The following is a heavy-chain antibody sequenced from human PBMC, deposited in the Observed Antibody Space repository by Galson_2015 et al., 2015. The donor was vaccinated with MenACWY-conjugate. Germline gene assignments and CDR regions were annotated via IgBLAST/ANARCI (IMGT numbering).Heavy chain of an antibody. Sequence: SLRLSCAASGFPFYSYWMTWVRQAPGKGLEWVANIKPDGSEQYYGDSVRGRFTISRDNAKNSVFLQMNSLRPEDTAVYYCVRPIMSFVDARGLAYWGQGT. D-gene: IGHD3-3*02. V-gene: IGHV3-7*01. CDR2: IKPDGSEQ. CDR3: VRPIMSFVDARGLAY. CDR1: GFPFYSYW. J-gene: IGHJ4*02.